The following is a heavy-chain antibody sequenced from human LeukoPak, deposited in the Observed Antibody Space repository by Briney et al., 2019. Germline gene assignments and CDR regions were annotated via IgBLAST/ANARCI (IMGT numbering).Heavy chain of an antibody. CDR2: IYYSGSI. Sequence: PSETLSLTCTVSGGSISSYHWGWIRQPPGKGLEWIGYIYYSGSINYNPSLKSRVTMSVDTSKNQFSLKLSSVTAADTAVYYCARQPMVRGVGYYGMDVWGQGTTVTVSS. D-gene: IGHD3-10*01. CDR1: GGSISSYH. V-gene: IGHV4-59*08. CDR3: ARQPMVRGVGYYGMDV. J-gene: IGHJ6*02.